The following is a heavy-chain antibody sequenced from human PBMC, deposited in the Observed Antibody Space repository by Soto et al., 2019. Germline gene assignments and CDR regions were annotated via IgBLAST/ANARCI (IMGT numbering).Heavy chain of an antibody. D-gene: IGHD1-7*01. CDR3: ASFRELPVHQYYFDY. J-gene: IGHJ4*02. CDR1: GGSISSYY. Sequence: PSETLSLTCTVPGGSISSYYWSWIRQPPGKGLEWIGYIYYSGSTNYNPSLKSRVTISVDTSKNQFSLKLSSVTAADTAVYYCASFRELPVHQYYFDYWGQGTLVTVSS. CDR2: IYYSGST. V-gene: IGHV4-59*01.